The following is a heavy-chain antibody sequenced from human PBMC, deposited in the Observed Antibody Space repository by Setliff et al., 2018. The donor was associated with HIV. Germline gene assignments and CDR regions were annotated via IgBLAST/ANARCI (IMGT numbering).Heavy chain of an antibody. J-gene: IGHJ4*02. CDR1: GFTFKIYA. D-gene: IGHD3-22*01. CDR3: AKEVPYSNGFMYFDY. V-gene: IGHV3-23*01. Sequence: GGSLRLSCKASGFTFKIYAMSWLRQAPGKGLEWVSATSNSGGNTYYADSVKGRSTISRDNSENTLYLQMNSLRPEDTAIYYCAKEVPYSNGFMYFDYWGQGTLVTVSS. CDR2: TSNSGGNT.